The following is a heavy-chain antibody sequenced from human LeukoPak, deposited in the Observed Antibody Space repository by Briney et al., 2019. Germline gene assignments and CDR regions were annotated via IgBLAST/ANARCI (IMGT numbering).Heavy chain of an antibody. CDR3: ARDGDILTGYCMDV. CDR2: ISGSGGST. Sequence: GGSLRLSCAASGFTFTNAWMSWVRQAPGKGLEWVSAISGSGGSTYYADSVKGRLTISRDNSKNTLYLQMNSLRAEDTAVYYCARDGDILTGYCMDVWGQGTTVTVSS. D-gene: IGHD3-9*01. J-gene: IGHJ6*02. V-gene: IGHV3-23*01. CDR1: GFTFTNAW.